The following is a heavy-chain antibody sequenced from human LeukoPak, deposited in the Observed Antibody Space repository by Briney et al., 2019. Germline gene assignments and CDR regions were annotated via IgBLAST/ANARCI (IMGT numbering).Heavy chain of an antibody. CDR3: ARADGYNSYYFDY. CDR2: ISSSSSTI. J-gene: IGHJ4*02. D-gene: IGHD5-24*01. V-gene: IGHV3-48*04. Sequence: PGGSLRLSCAASGFTFSSYSMNWVRQAPGKGLEWVSYISSSSSTIYYADSVKGRFTISRDNAKNSLYLQMNSLRAEDTAVYYCARADGYNSYYFDYWGQGTLVTVSS. CDR1: GFTFSSYS.